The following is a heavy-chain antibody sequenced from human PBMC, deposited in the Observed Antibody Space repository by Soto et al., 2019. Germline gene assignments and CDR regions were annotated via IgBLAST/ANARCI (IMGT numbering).Heavy chain of an antibody. V-gene: IGHV3-66*01. D-gene: IGHD4-4*01. CDR2: IYTGGST. Sequence: EVQLVESGGGLVKPGGSLRLSCAASGFTVSSNYMSWVRHAPGKGLEWVSVIYTGGSTYYADSVKGRFTISRDNAKNMLYLQMNSLSAEDTAVFYCARDAGKNGNTETTRSYYYYYMDVWGKGTTVTVSS. CDR1: GFTVSSNY. CDR3: ARDAGKNGNTETTRSYYYYYMDV. J-gene: IGHJ6*03.